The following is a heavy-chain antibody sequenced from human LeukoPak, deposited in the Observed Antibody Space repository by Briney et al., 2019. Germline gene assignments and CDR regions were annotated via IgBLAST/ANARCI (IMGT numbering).Heavy chain of an antibody. D-gene: IGHD6-13*01. J-gene: IGHJ4*02. CDR1: XGSISSHY. CDR3: ARQAAGRFDY. Sequence: XLXCTVXXGSISSHYWSWIRQPPGKGLEWIGYIYYSGSTNYNPSLKSRVTISVDTSKNQFSLKLSSVTAADTAVYYCARQAAGRFDYWGQGTLVTVSS. CDR2: IYYSGST. V-gene: IGHV4-59*11.